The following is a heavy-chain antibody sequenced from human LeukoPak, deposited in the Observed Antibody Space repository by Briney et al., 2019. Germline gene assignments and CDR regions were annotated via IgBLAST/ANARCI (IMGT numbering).Heavy chain of an antibody. D-gene: IGHD3-16*01. CDR3: ARDTGRFNYAFVSI. V-gene: IGHV4-31*03. Sequence: PSETLSLTCTVSGGSISSGGYYWSWIRQHPGKGLEWIGYIYYSGSTCYNPSLKSRVTISVDTSKNQFSLKLSSVTAADTAVYYCARDTGRFNYAFVSIWGQGTMVTVSS. J-gene: IGHJ3*02. CDR2: IYYSGST. CDR1: GGSISSGGYY.